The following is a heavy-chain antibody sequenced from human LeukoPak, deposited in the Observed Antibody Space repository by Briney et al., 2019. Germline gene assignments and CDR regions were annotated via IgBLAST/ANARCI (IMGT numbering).Heavy chain of an antibody. CDR2: INPNSGGT. D-gene: IGHD3-16*02. Sequence: ASVNVSFKASGYTFTGYYMHWVRQAPGKGLEGMGWINPNSGGTNYAQKFQGRATMTRDTSISTAYMELSRLRSDDTAVYYCARGALGLRLGELSLSSPVDYWGQGTLVTVSS. V-gene: IGHV1-2*02. J-gene: IGHJ4*02. CDR1: GYTFTGYY. CDR3: ARGALGLRLGELSLSSPVDY.